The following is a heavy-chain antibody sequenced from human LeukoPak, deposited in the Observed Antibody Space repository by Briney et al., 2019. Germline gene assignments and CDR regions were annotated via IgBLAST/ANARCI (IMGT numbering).Heavy chain of an antibody. CDR1: GLTFSNYA. CDR3: AKSGDYSFGY. Sequence: GGSLRLSCVASGLTFSNYAMSWVRQAPGKGLEWVSVITSSSASTYYADSVKGRFTISRDNSKNTLWLQMDSLRAGDTALYYCAKSGDYSFGYWGQGTLVTVSS. J-gene: IGHJ4*02. D-gene: IGHD3-16*01. V-gene: IGHV3-23*01. CDR2: ITSSSAST.